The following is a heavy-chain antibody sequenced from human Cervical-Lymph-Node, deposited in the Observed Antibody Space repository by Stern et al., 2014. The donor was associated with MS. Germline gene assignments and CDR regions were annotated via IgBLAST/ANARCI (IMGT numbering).Heavy chain of an antibody. D-gene: IGHD1-1*01. CDR2: ISHNGATT. V-gene: IGHV3-30-3*01. CDR1: GFTFSSFA. Sequence: DQLVESGGGVVQPGRSLRLSCAASGFTFSSFAMHWVRQAPGKGLEWVAVISHNGATTYYADSVKGRFTISRDNSKDTVFLQMNSLRPEDTAVYYCASRGTPFDVTSINEYWGQGTLVTVSS. CDR3: ASRGTPFDVTSINEY. J-gene: IGHJ4*02.